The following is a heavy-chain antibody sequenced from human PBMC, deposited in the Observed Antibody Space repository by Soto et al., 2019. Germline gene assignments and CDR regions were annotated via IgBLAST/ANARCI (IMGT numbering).Heavy chain of an antibody. Sequence: ASVKVSCKASGYTFTSYAMHWVRQAPGQRLEWMGWINAGNGNTKYSQKFQGRVTITRDTSASTAYMELSSLRSEDTAVYYCARGGGYYYDSSGYYYHPAFDIWGQGTMVT. CDR2: INAGNGNT. CDR1: GYTFTSYA. J-gene: IGHJ3*02. D-gene: IGHD3-22*01. V-gene: IGHV1-3*01. CDR3: ARGGGYYYDSSGYYYHPAFDI.